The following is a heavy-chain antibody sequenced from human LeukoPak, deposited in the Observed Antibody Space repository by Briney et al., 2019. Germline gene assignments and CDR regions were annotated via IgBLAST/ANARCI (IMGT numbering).Heavy chain of an antibody. CDR3: TRRDY. CDR1: GYSFTNYW. Sequence: GESLKISCKGSGYSFTNYWIGWVLQMPGKGLEWMGIIYPGDSETRYSPSFQGQVSISVDKSISTAYLQWSSLRASDAAMYYCTRRDYWGQGTLVTVSS. V-gene: IGHV5-51*01. CDR2: IYPGDSET. J-gene: IGHJ4*02.